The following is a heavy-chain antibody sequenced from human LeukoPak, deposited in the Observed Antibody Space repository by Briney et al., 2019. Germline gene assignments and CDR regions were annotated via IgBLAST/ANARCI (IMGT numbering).Heavy chain of an antibody. J-gene: IGHJ5*02. CDR2: INPNSGGT. CDR1: GYTFTGYY. Sequence: GASMKVSCKASGYTFTGYYMHWVRQAPGQGLEWMGWINPNSGGTNYAQKFQGRVTMTRDTSISTAYMALSRLRSDDTAVYYCARDVGWAGVVPAAILNWFDPWGQGTLVTVSS. V-gene: IGHV1-2*02. CDR3: ARDVGWAGVVPAAILNWFDP. D-gene: IGHD2-2*02.